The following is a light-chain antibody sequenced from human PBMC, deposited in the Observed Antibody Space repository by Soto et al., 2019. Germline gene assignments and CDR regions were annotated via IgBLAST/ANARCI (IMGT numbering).Light chain of an antibody. J-gene: IGKJ4*01. Sequence: DIQMTQSPSSLSASVGDRVTITCQASQDISNYLNWYQHKPGKAPKILIYDASTLETGVPSRFSGSGSGTDFTFTISSLQPKDIATYYCLQFHNLPTFGGGTKVDI. CDR2: DAS. CDR1: QDISNY. CDR3: LQFHNLPT. V-gene: IGKV1-33*01.